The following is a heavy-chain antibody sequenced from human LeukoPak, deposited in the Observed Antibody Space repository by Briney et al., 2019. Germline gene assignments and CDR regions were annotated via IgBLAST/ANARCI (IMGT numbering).Heavy chain of an antibody. D-gene: IGHD2-2*01. CDR3: ATSRTFAY. J-gene: IGHJ4*02. V-gene: IGHV3-7*01. CDR1: GFTFSSYW. Sequence: GGSLRLSCTASGFTFSSYWMNWVRQAPGKGLEWVANIKQDGSEKYYVDSVKGRFTISRDNTKNSLYLQMNNLRTDDTAVYYCATSRTFAYSGEGSLVSVYS. CDR2: IKQDGSEK.